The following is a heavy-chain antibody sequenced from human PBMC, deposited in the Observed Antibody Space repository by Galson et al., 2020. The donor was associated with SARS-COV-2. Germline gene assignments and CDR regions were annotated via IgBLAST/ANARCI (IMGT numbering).Heavy chain of an antibody. CDR3: AKAGVDVGETIFGFVSYGMDV. D-gene: IGHD1-26*01. J-gene: IGHJ6*02. Sequence: TGGSLRLSCADSGFTFSSRSMTWVRQAPGKGLEWVSTISTNTVSTYYADSVRGRFTISRDNSQKTVYLQMNRLRAEDTAVYSCAKAGVDVGETIFGFVSYGMDVWAQGTTVTVSS. CDR2: ISTNTVST. V-gene: IGHV3-23*01. CDR1: GFTFSSRS.